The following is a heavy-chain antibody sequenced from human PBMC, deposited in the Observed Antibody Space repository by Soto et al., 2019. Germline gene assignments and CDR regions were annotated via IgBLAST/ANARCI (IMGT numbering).Heavy chain of an antibody. D-gene: IGHD1-26*01. CDR2: TYYMSKWYN. V-gene: IGHV6-1*01. CDR1: GDRVYSNSAA. Sequence: QVQLQQSGPGLVKPSQTLSLTCAISGDRVYSNSAAWNWIRQSPSKGLEWLGRTYYMSKWYNDYAVSVKSRIIINPDTSKNQYSLQLNSVTPEDTAVYYCARDVGWDLPFDYWRQGTLVAVSS. J-gene: IGHJ4*02. CDR3: ARDVGWDLPFDY.